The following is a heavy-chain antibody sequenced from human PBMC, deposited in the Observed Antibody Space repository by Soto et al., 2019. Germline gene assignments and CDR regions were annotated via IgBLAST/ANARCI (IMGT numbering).Heavy chain of an antibody. D-gene: IGHD1-26*01. CDR2: IKKDGSEK. CDR3: ARPGSYSGTYMAWDYYYGMDV. CDR1: KFTFSNYW. J-gene: IGHJ6*02. Sequence: GGSLRLSCAASKFTFSNYWMSWVRQAPGKGLEWVANIKKDGSEKYYVDSVKGRFTISRENAKNSLYLQMNSLRVEDTAVYYCARPGSYSGTYMAWDYYYGMDVWGQGTTVTVSS. V-gene: IGHV3-7*01.